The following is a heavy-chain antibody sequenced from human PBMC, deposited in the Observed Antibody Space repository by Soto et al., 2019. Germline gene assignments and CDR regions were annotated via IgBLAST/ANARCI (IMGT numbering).Heavy chain of an antibody. D-gene: IGHD3-22*01. CDR3: AKERTYYYDSSGYSHDAFDI. CDR2: ISYDGTNK. V-gene: IGHV3-30*18. Sequence: ESGGGVVQPGRSLRLSCAASGVTFSSYGMHWVRQAPGKGLEWVAVISYDGTNKYYADSVKGRFTISRDNSKNTLYLQMNSLRAEDTAVYYCAKERTYYYDSSGYSHDAFDIWGQGTMVTVS. CDR1: GVTFSSYG. J-gene: IGHJ3*02.